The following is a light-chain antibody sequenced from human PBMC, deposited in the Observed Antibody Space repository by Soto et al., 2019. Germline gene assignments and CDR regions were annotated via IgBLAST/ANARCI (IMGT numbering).Light chain of an antibody. J-gene: IGKJ1*01. CDR1: QSVRSSY. CDR3: QQYGSSSWT. V-gene: IGKV3-20*01. Sequence: EIVLTQSPGTLSLSPGERATLSCRASQSVRSSYLAWYQQKFGQAPRLLIYGASSRATGIPDRFSGSGSGTDFTLTISRLVPEDFAVYYCQQYGSSSWTFGQGTKVDIK. CDR2: GAS.